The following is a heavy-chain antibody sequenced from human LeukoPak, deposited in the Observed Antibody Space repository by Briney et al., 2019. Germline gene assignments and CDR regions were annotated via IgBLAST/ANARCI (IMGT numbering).Heavy chain of an antibody. D-gene: IGHD6-6*01. CDR1: GFTFSSYA. Sequence: GGSLRLSCAASGFTFSSYAMHWVRQAPGKGLEWVAVISYDGSNKYYADSVKGRFTISRDNSKNTLYLQMNSLRAEDTAVYYCARDSGSIAAPYYSMDVWGKGTTVTVSS. V-gene: IGHV3-30*04. CDR2: ISYDGSNK. CDR3: ARDSGSIAAPYYSMDV. J-gene: IGHJ6*03.